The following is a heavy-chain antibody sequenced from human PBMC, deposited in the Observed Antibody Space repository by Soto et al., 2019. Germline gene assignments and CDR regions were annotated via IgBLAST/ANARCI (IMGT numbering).Heavy chain of an antibody. D-gene: IGHD2-8*02. J-gene: IGHJ4*02. CDR1: GFTFRKYA. CDR2: ISDSDDDT. CDR3: AKGGVVSARDFDT. V-gene: IGHV3-23*01. Sequence: EVQLLESGGGLGKPGGSLRLSCTASGFTFRKYAMSWVRQAPGKGLEWISAISDSDDDTYYADSVRGRFTISRDKSKNTLYLQMNSLRGDDTAVYYCAKGGVVSARDFDTWGQGTLVTVSS.